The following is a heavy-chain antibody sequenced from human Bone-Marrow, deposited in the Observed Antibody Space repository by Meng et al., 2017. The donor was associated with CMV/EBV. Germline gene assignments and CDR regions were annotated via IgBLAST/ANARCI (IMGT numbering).Heavy chain of an antibody. V-gene: IGHV1-46*01. Sequence: ASVKVSCKASGYTFTSYYMHWVRQAPGQGLEWMGIINPSGGSTSYAQKFQGRVTMTRDTSTSTVYMELSSLRSEDTAVYYRATRYSSSSYYYYGMDVWGQGTTVTVSS. CDR2: INPSGGST. D-gene: IGHD6-6*01. J-gene: IGHJ6*02. CDR1: GYTFTSYY. CDR3: ATRYSSSSYYYYGMDV.